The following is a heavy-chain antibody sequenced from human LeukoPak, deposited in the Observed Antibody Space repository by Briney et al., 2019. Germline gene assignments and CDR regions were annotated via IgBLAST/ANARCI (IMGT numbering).Heavy chain of an antibody. CDR1: GFTFSSYA. V-gene: IGHV3-30-3*01. CDR2: ISYDGSNK. J-gene: IGHJ6*02. Sequence: GGSLRLSCAASGFTFSSYAMHWVRQAPGKGLEWVAVISYDGSNKYYADSVEGRFTISRDNSKNTLYLQMNSLRAEDTAVYYCARVYSGSYFLYYYYGMDVWGQGTTVTVSS. CDR3: ARVYSGSYFLYYYYGMDV. D-gene: IGHD1-26*01.